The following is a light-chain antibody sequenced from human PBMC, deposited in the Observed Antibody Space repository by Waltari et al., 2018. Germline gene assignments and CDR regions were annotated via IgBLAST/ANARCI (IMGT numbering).Light chain of an antibody. CDR3: HHYDNLLLT. Sequence: DIKMTQSPSSLSASVGDRVTITCQASQDIANYLNWYQQKPRKATNLLFYLSSNLEAEVPSRFIVNASCAYFTFTISSLQPEAITTYYFHHYDNLLLTFGGGTKVEIK. CDR2: LSS. J-gene: IGKJ4*01. V-gene: IGKV1-33*01. CDR1: QDIANY.